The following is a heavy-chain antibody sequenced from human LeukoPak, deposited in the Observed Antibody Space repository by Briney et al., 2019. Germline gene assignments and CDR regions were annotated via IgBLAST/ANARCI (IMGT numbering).Heavy chain of an antibody. D-gene: IGHD1-20*01. CDR3: ARVGDNWNFASYYMDV. Sequence: SETLSLTCTVSGGSISSYYWSWIRQPAGKGLEWIGRFYSGGSTDYNPSLKSRVTMSVDTSKNQFSLKLSSVTAADTAVYYCARVGDNWNFASYYMDVWGKGTTVTVSS. V-gene: IGHV4-4*07. CDR2: FYSGGST. J-gene: IGHJ6*03. CDR1: GGSISSYY.